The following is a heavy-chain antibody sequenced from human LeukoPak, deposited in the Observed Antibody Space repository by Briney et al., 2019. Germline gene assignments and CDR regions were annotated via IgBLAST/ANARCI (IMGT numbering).Heavy chain of an antibody. CDR1: GFTFSNYA. CDR3: AKGSDMAYYYDY. J-gene: IGHJ4*02. Sequence: GGSLRLSCATTGFTFSNYAMSWVRQAPGKGLEWVSTISGSAGLIYYVDSVKGRFTISRDNSKNTVYLQMNSLRAEDTAIYYCAKGSDMAYYYDYWGQGTLVTVSS. V-gene: IGHV3-23*01. CDR2: ISGSAGLI. D-gene: IGHD5-18*01.